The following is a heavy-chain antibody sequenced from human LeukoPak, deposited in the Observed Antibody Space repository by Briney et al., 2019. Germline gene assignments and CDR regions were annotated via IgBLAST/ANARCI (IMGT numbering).Heavy chain of an antibody. D-gene: IGHD3-10*01. CDR2: INPSGGGR. CDR1: AYTFANYY. CDR3: ASDYGSGTARFDH. V-gene: IGHV1-46*01. Sequence: ASVTVSCKTSAYTFANYYIHWVRQPPGQGLDGLGIINPSGGGRSYAEKFQARFTMTRDTSTSTVYMELSSLIFEDTAVYSCASDYGSGTARFDHWGPRTPVTVSS. J-gene: IGHJ4*02.